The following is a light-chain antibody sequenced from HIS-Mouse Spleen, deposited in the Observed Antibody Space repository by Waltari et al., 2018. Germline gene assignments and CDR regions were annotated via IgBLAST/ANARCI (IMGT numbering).Light chain of an antibody. Sequence: SYELTQPPSVYVSPGQPASITCSGDKLGDKYACWYQQKPGQSPVLVIYQDSKRPSGIPERFSGSNSGNTATLTISGTQAMDEADYYCQAWDSSTAVFGTGTKVTVL. J-gene: IGLJ1*01. V-gene: IGLV3-1*01. CDR2: QDS. CDR1: KLGDKY. CDR3: QAWDSSTAV.